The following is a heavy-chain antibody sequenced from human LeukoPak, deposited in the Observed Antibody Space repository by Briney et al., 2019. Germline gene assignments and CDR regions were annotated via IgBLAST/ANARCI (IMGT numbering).Heavy chain of an antibody. CDR1: GVSISSTSNQ. J-gene: IGHJ4*02. D-gene: IGHD3-9*01. CDR3: ARAPLTGRLHFDY. V-gene: IGHV4-39*07. CDR2: IYYSGNT. Sequence: SETLSLTCTVSGVSISSTSNQWGWIRQPPGKGLEWIGSIYYSGNTHYNPSLKSRVTISVDTSKNQFSLRLRSVTAADTAVYYCARAPLTGRLHFDYWGQGTLVTVSS.